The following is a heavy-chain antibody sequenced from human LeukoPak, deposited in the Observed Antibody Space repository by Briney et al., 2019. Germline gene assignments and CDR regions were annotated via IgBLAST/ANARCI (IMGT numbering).Heavy chain of an antibody. CDR2: ISLISNTI. CDR3: ARDGGGAHIDY. V-gene: IGHV3-48*01. D-gene: IGHD1-26*01. J-gene: IGHJ4*02. Sequence: GGSLRLSCAASGFTFSSYSMNWVRQAPGKGLEWVSYISLISNTIYYSDSLKDRFTISRDNAKNSLYLQMNSLRAEDTAVYYCARDGGGAHIDYWGQGTLVTVSS. CDR1: GFTFSSYS.